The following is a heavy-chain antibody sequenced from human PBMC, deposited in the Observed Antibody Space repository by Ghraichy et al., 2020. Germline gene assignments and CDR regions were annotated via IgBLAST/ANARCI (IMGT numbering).Heavy chain of an antibody. J-gene: IGHJ5*02. Sequence: ASVKVSCKASGYTFTSYGISWVRQAPGQGLEWMGWISAYNGNTNYAQKLQGRVTMTTDTSTSTAYMALRSLRSDDTAVYYCARVVTIFGVVIIYNNWFDPWGQGTLVTVSS. CDR3: ARVVTIFGVVIIYNNWFDP. V-gene: IGHV1-18*01. CDR1: GYTFTSYG. D-gene: IGHD3-3*01. CDR2: ISAYNGNT.